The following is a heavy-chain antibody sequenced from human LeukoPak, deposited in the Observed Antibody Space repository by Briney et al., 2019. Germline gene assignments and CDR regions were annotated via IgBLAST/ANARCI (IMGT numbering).Heavy chain of an antibody. CDR1: GFTFSSYG. Sequence: GGSLRLSCAASGFTFSSYGMSWVRQAPGKGLEWVSAISGSGGSTYYADSVKGRFTISRDNAKNSLYLQMNSLRAEDTAVYYCARVVAAAGTYYFDYWGQGTLVTVSS. CDR3: ARVVAAAGTYYFDY. V-gene: IGHV3-23*01. J-gene: IGHJ4*02. D-gene: IGHD6-13*01. CDR2: ISGSGGST.